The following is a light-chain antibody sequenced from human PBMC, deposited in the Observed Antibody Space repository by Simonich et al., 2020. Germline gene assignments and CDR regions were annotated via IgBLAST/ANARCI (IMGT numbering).Light chain of an antibody. CDR3: LQHNSYPYT. V-gene: IGKV1-33*01. CDR2: DAS. CDR1: QDISNY. Sequence: DIQMTQSPSSLSASVGDSVTITCQASQDISNYLNWYQQKPGKAPKLLIYDASNLETGDPSRFSGSGSGTDFTFTISSLQPEDIATDYCLQHNSYPYTFGQGTKLEIK. J-gene: IGKJ2*01.